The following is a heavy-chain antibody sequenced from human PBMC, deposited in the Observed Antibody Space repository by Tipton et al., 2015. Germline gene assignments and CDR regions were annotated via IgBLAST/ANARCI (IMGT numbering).Heavy chain of an antibody. CDR1: GGSVTSGSYY. D-gene: IGHD2/OR15-2a*01. J-gene: IGHJ4*01. V-gene: IGHV4-61*01. CDR2: ISYTDGA. Sequence: LRLSCTVSGGSVTSGSYYWSWIRQPPGKGLEWIGYISYTDGAHYNPSLKSRVTISVDTSKNQFSLKVTSVTAADTALYYCARGDDSTSMATGFDYWGRGALVTVSS. CDR3: ARGDDSTSMATGFDY.